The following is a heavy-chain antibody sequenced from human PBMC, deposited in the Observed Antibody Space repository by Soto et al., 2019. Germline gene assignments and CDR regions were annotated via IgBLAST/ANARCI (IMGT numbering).Heavy chain of an antibody. V-gene: IGHV4-31*03. D-gene: IGHD3-10*01. CDR3: ARYMVRRIGDYYYSYGMDG. Sequence: SETLSLTCTVSGGSMRSGAFYWSWVRQHPGKGLEWIGHIHYSGSAYYTPSLESRVNISEDTSKNQYSLKLTSVTAADTSVYYCARYMVRRIGDYYYSYGMDGWGQGTTVT. CDR1: GGSMRSGAFY. J-gene: IGHJ6*02. CDR2: IHYSGSA.